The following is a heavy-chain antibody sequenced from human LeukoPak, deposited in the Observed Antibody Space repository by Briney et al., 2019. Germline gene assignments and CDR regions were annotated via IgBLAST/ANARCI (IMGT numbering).Heavy chain of an antibody. V-gene: IGHV1-69*13. Sequence: PGASVKVSCKVSGGTFSSYAISWVRQAPGQGLEWMRGIIPIFGTANYAQKFQGRVTITADESTSTAYMELSSLRSEDTAVYYCARGGYSGSYFNTYYYYGTDVWGQGTTVTVSS. CDR3: ARGGYSGSYFNTYYYYGTDV. CDR2: IIPIFGTA. CDR1: GGTFSSYA. D-gene: IGHD1-26*01. J-gene: IGHJ6*02.